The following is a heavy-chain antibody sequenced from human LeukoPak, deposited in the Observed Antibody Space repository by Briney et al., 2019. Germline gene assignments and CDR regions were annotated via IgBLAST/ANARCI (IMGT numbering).Heavy chain of an antibody. V-gene: IGHV3-23*01. CDR3: AKVVSGGNCYQSDY. Sequence: GGSLRLSCVASGFTFSSYAMNWVRQAPGKGLEWVSVVSVSGDTTYFADSVKGRFTISRDNSKNTPYLQMNSLRADDTAIYYCAKVVSGGNCYQSDYWGQGTLVTVSS. J-gene: IGHJ4*02. CDR2: VSVSGDTT. D-gene: IGHD2-15*01. CDR1: GFTFSSYA.